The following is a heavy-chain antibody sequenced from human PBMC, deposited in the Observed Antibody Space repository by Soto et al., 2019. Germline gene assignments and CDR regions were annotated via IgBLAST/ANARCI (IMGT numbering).Heavy chain of an antibody. V-gene: IGHV1-8*01. J-gene: IGHJ4*02. CDR1: GYTFTSYD. CDR3: AKRAEANGWNGFGADKYYFDF. Sequence: QVQLVQSGAEVRKPGASVKVSCEASGYTFTSYDIYWVRQATGQGLEWMGWMNPNTGNSGYAQKSQGTVAMTSNTAKSTAHMELSSLRSEDTAVYYCAKRAEANGWNGFGADKYYFDFWGQGTLVTVSS. D-gene: IGHD1-1*01. CDR2: MNPNTGNS.